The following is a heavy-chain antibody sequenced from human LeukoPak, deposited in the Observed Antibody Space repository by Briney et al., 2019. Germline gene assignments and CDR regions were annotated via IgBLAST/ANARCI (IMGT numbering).Heavy chain of an antibody. CDR3: ARGLYYYDSTGRTPYDY. CDR2: MKPNSGIT. V-gene: IGHV1-8*01. D-gene: IGHD3-22*01. Sequence: ASXKVSCKASGYTFISYDINWVRQATGQGLEWMGWMKPNSGITGYAQKFQGRVSMTRNTSISTAYMELSGLKSEDTAVYYCARGLYYYDSTGRTPYDYWGQGTLVTVSS. J-gene: IGHJ4*02. CDR1: GYTFISYD.